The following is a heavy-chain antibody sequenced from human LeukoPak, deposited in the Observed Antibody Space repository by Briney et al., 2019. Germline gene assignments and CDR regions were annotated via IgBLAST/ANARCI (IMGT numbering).Heavy chain of an antibody. CDR3: ARHSITMVRGVAAIFAFDI. D-gene: IGHD3-10*01. V-gene: IGHV4-59*08. Sequence: SETLSLTCTVSGGSISSYYWSWIRQPPGKGLEWIGYIYYSGSTNYNPSLKSRVTISVDTSKNQFSLKLSSVTAADTAVYYCARHSITMVRGVAAIFAFDIWGQGTMVTVSS. CDR2: IYYSGST. CDR1: GGSISSYY. J-gene: IGHJ3*02.